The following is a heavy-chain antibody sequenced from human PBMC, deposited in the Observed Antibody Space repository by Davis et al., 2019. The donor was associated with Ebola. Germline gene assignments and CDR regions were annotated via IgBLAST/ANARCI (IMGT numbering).Heavy chain of an antibody. CDR1: GFTFSNAW. D-gene: IGHD6-13*01. J-gene: IGHJ4*02. Sequence: GESLKISCAASGFTFSNAWMNWVRQAPAKGLEWVGRIKSKTDGGTTDYAAPVKGRFTISRDDSKNTLYLQMNSLKTEDTAVYYCTNDIAAVSDYWGQGTLVTVSS. V-gene: IGHV3-15*07. CDR2: IKSKTDGGTT. CDR3: TNDIAAVSDY.